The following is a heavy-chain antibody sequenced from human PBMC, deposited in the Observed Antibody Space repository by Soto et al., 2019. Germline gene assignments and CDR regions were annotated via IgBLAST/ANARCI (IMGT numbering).Heavy chain of an antibody. D-gene: IGHD2-21*02. CDR3: ARAFTAMGLFDY. V-gene: IGHV4-30-2*01. J-gene: IGHJ4*02. CDR1: GGSINSGGYS. CDR2: LYHGGAT. Sequence: SETLSRTCDVSGGSINSGGYSWSWIRQPPGKGLEWIGYLYHGGATYSNPSLKSRVSISVDWSKNQFSLKLSSVTAADTAVYYRARAFTAMGLFDYWGPGILGTVSS.